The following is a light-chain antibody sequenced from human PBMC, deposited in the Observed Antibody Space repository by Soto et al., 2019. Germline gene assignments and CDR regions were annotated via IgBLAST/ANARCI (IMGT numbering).Light chain of an antibody. CDR1: QSLLHSNGNNY. Sequence: DIVVTQFPLSLPVTPGEPASISCNASQSLLHSNGNNYVDWYLQKPGQSPHLLIFLGSHRASGVPDRFSGSGSATDFALKISRVEAEDVGVYYCMQALQTPSTFGQGTRLEIK. CDR3: MQALQTPST. CDR2: LGS. J-gene: IGKJ5*01. V-gene: IGKV2-28*01.